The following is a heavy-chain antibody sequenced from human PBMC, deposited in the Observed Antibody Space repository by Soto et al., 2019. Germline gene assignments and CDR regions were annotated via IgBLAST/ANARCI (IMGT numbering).Heavy chain of an antibody. CDR3: ARDQKDTAFGIYYGMDV. Sequence: GASVKVSCKASGGTFSSYAISWVRQAPGQGLEWMGGIIPIFGTANYAQKFQGRVTITADESTSTAYMELSSLRSEDTAVYYCARDQKDTAFGIYYGMDVWGQGTTVTVSS. V-gene: IGHV1-69*13. CDR2: IIPIFGTA. CDR1: GGTFSSYA. J-gene: IGHJ6*02. D-gene: IGHD5-18*01.